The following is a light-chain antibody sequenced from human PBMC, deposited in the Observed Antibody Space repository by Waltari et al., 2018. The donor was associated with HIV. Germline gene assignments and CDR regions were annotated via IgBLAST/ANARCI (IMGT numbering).Light chain of an antibody. J-gene: IGKJ5*01. V-gene: IGKV1-39*01. Sequence: DIQMTQSPSSLSASVGERVTITCRASQSISSYLNWYQHKPGKAPKLLIYAASSLQSGVPSRFSGSGSGTDFTLTIGSLQPEDFATYYCQQSDNTPITFGQGTRLEIK. CDR3: QQSDNTPIT. CDR1: QSISSY. CDR2: AAS.